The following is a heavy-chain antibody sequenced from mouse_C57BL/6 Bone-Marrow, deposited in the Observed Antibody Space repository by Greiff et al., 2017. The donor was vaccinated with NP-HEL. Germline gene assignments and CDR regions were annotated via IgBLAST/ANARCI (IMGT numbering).Heavy chain of an antibody. CDR2: INYDGSST. J-gene: IGHJ1*03. CDR3: ARDRGGSWYFDV. V-gene: IGHV5-16*01. CDR1: GFTFSDYY. D-gene: IGHD1-1*01. Sequence: EVKVVESEGGLVQPGSSMKLSCTASGFTFSDYYMAWVRQVPEKGLEWVANINYDGSSTYYLDSLKSRFIISRDNAKNILYLQMSSLKSEDTATYYCARDRGGSWYFDVWGTGTTVTVSS.